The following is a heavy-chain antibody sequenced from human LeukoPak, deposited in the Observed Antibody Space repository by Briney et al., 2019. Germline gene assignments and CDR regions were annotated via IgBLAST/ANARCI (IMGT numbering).Heavy chain of an antibody. CDR1: GFTFISYA. CDR3: ARGDPSYYDSSSYLGDY. V-gene: IGHV3-64*01. J-gene: IGHJ4*02. D-gene: IGHD3-22*01. Sequence: GGSLRLSCAASGFTFISYAMHWVRQAPGKGLEHVSAISSSGGSTYYANSVKGRFTISRDNSKNMLYLQMGSLRPEDMAVYYCARGDPSYYDSSSYLGDYWGQGTLVAVSS. CDR2: ISSSGGST.